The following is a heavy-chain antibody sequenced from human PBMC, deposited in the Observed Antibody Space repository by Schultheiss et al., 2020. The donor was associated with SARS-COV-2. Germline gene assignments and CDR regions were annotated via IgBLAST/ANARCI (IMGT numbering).Heavy chain of an antibody. CDR2: LSPNSDTT. V-gene: IGHV3-23*01. CDR1: GFTFSDEN. J-gene: IGHJ6*02. Sequence: GESLKISCTDSGFTFSDENMNWVRQAPGKGLEWVTALSPNSDTTFIADSVRGRFTISRDNSKNTLYLQLNSLRAEDTAVYYCAKVRQLYYHYDGLDVWGQGTTVTVSS. CDR3: AKVRQLYYHYDGLDV. D-gene: IGHD6-6*01.